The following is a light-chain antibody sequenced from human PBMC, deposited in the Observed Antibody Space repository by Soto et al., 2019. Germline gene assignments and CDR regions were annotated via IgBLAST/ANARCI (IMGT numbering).Light chain of an antibody. V-gene: IGKV3D-7*01. Sequence: PGERVTLSCMSSQSVSSSYLTWYQHKPGQAPRLLIYGASTRATGIPSRFSGSGSETEFTLTISSLQPDDFATYYCQQYNSYSPWTFGQGTKVDI. CDR1: QSVSSSY. CDR2: GAS. CDR3: QQYNSYSPWT. J-gene: IGKJ1*01.